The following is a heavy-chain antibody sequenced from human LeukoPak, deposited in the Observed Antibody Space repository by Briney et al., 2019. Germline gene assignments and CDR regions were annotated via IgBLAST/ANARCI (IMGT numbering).Heavy chain of an antibody. CDR1: GFAFSGNW. CDR3: VKDNPLDY. Sequence: GGSLRLSCAASGFAFSGNWMHWVRQAPGKGLVWVSRINNDGRSTSYADSVKGRFTISRDNAKNTLYLHINSLRAEDMAVYYCVKDNPLDYWGQGTLVVVSS. V-gene: IGHV3-74*01. J-gene: IGHJ4*02. CDR2: INNDGRST. D-gene: IGHD1-14*01.